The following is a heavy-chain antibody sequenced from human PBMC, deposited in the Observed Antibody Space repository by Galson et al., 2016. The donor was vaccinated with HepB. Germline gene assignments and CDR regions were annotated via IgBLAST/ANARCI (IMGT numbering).Heavy chain of an antibody. V-gene: IGHV5-10-1*01. Sequence: QSGAEVKKPGESLRISCKGSGYSFTSYWISWVRQTPAKGLEWMGRIDPSDSYTNYIPSFQGHVTISTDKSISTAYLPWSSLKAPDTAMYYCARRDHRYGGYGYWGQGTLVTVSS. D-gene: IGHD4-17*01. CDR3: ARRDHRYGGYGY. CDR2: IDPSDSYT. J-gene: IGHJ4*02. CDR1: GYSFTSYW.